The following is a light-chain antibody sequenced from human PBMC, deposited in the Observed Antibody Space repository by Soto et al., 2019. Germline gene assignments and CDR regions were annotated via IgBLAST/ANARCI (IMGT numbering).Light chain of an antibody. Sequence: DTHMTQSPSSLSASVGNRVTITCQASQDIATYLNWYQQKPGKAPNLLIYDASNLEIGVPSRFSGGGSGTHFTFTISNLQPEDIATYYCQQYDNLPPTWTFGQGTKV. J-gene: IGKJ1*01. CDR3: QQYDNLPPTWT. V-gene: IGKV1-33*01. CDR1: QDIATY. CDR2: DAS.